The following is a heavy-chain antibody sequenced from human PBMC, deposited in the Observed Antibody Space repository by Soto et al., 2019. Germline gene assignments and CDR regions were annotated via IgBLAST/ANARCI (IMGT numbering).Heavy chain of an antibody. CDR1: GGTFSSYA. CDR3: ARRSGSVFPRSLDYYDSSGYYPEYYYYYGMDV. V-gene: IGHV1-69*13. J-gene: IGHJ6*02. Sequence: ASVKVSCKASGGTFSSYAISWVRQAPGHGLEWMGGIIPSFGTANYAQKSQGRVTVTADESTSTAYMELSSLRSEDTAVYYYARRSGSVFPRSLDYYDSSGYYPEYYYYYGMDVWGQGTTVTVSS. D-gene: IGHD3-22*01. CDR2: IIPSFGTA.